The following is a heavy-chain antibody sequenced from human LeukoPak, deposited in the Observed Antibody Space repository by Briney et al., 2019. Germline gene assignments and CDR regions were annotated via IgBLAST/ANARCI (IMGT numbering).Heavy chain of an antibody. CDR2: IYYSGTT. CDR3: ARGSSGWYLEY. D-gene: IGHD6-19*01. Sequence: SETLSLTCSVTGGSINSYYWSWIRQPPGKGLEWIGYIYYSGTTNYNPSLKSRVTISVDTSKNQLSLKLSSVTAADTAVYYCARGSSGWYLEYWGQGTLVTVSS. J-gene: IGHJ4*02. CDR1: GGSINSYY. V-gene: IGHV4-59*01.